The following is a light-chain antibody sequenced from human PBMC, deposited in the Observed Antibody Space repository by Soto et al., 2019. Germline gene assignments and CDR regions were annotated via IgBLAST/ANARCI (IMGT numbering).Light chain of an antibody. CDR1: SSDVGGYKY. CDR3: SSYTSSSTPYV. J-gene: IGLJ1*01. V-gene: IGLV2-14*01. Sequence: QSVLTQPASVSGSPGQSITISCTGTSSDVGGYKYVSWYQQHPGKVPKLMIYEVSNRPSGVSNRFSGSKSGNTASLTISGLQAEDEADYYCSSYTSSSTPYVFGTGTKLTVL. CDR2: EVS.